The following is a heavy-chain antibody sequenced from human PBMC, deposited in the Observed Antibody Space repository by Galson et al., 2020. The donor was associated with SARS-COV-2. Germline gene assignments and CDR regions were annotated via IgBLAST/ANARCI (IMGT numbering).Heavy chain of an antibody. J-gene: IGHJ6*03. CDR2: MNPNSGNT. Sequence: ASVKVSCKASGYTFTSYDINWVRQATGQGLEWMGWMNPNSGNTGYAQKFQGRVTMTRNTSISTAYMELSSLRSEDTAVYYCARGIRGTMIVVVIRHYYYYMDVWGKGTTVTVSS. CDR3: ARGIRGTMIVVVIRHYYYYMDV. V-gene: IGHV1-8*01. D-gene: IGHD3-22*01. CDR1: GYTFTSYD.